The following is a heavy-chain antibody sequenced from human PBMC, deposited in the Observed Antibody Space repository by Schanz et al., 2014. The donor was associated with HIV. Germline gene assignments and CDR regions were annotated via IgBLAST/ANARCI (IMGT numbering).Heavy chain of an antibody. V-gene: IGHV1-69*01. J-gene: IGHJ4*02. CDR3: AGAAAGYYDSSGDLDY. CDR2: IIPIFGTS. Sequence: QVQLVQSGAEVKKPGSSVKVSCKAFGGTFSRYVISWVRQAPGQGLEWMGGIIPIFGTSNYAKKFQGRVTITADESTSTAYMELRSLRSEDTAVYYCAGAAAGYYDSSGDLDYWGQGTLVTVSS. CDR1: GGTFSRYV. D-gene: IGHD3-22*01.